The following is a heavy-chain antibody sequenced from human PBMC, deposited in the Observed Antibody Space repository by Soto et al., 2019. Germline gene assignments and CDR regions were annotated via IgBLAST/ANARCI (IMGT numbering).Heavy chain of an antibody. J-gene: IGHJ4*02. D-gene: IGHD6-19*01. CDR1: GFTFSSYA. Sequence: DVQLLESGGGLVQPGGSVRLSCAASGFTFSSYAMSWVRQAPGKGLEWVAAISGKGADTSYADSGSGRFTISGDNPMAMLFHQTNSPRADEMAGYSCGKDRRGIGWLVCSYCGQCILLTVS. CDR2: ISGKGADT. CDR3: GKDRRGIGWLVCSY. V-gene: IGHV3-23*01.